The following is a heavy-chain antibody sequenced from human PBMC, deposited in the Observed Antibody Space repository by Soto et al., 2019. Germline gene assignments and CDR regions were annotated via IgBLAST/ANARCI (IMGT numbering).Heavy chain of an antibody. Sequence: SETLSLTCAVYGGSFSGYYWSWIRQPPGKGLEWIGEINHSGSTNYNPSLKSRVTISVDTSKNQFSLKLSSVTAADTAVYYFARFFEVAATPASWFDPWGQGTLVTVSS. D-gene: IGHD2-15*01. V-gene: IGHV4-34*01. CDR3: ARFFEVAATPASWFDP. CDR2: INHSGST. CDR1: GGSFSGYY. J-gene: IGHJ5*02.